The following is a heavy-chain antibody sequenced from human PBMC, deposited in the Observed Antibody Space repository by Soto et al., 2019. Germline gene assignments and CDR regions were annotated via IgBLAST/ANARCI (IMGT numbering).Heavy chain of an antibody. CDR1: GFTFSNYW. CDR2: IKSDGSST. J-gene: IGHJ6*02. V-gene: IGHV3-74*01. Sequence: EVQLVESGGGLVQPGGSLRLSCAASGFTFSNYWMHWVRQAPGKGLVWVSRIKSDGSSTNYADSVKGRFTSSRDNAKNTLYLQLNSLRVEDTAVYYCARGHNGMDVWGQGTTVTVS. CDR3: ARGHNGMDV.